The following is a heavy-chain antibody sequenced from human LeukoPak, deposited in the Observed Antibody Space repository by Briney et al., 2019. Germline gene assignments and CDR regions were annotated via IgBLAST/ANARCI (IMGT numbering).Heavy chain of an antibody. Sequence: GRSLRLSCAGSGFTFSDYYMGWIRQAPGKGLEWVSYISSSDYTTYYTDSVKGRFTISRDNAKNSLYLQMNSLRAEDTAVYFCARRDGWELPDYWGQGTLVTVSS. J-gene: IGHJ4*02. CDR2: ISSSDYTT. CDR1: GFTFSDYY. D-gene: IGHD1-26*01. V-gene: IGHV3-11*01. CDR3: ARRDGWELPDY.